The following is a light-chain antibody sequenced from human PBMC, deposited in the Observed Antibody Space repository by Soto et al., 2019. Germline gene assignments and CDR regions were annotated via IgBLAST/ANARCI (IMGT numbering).Light chain of an antibody. CDR2: AAS. Sequence: EIVLTQSPGTLSLSPGERATLSCRASQSVSSSYLAWYQQKPGQAPRVLIYAASSRVTGIPDRFSGSGSGTDFTLTISRLEPEDFAVYFCQQYGDSFRTFGLGTKVEIK. J-gene: IGKJ1*01. CDR1: QSVSSSY. CDR3: QQYGDSFRT. V-gene: IGKV3-20*01.